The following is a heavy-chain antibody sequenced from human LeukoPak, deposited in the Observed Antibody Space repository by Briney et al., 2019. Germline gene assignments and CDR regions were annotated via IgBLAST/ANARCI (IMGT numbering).Heavy chain of an antibody. CDR1: GCAFTGYY. CDR2: INPNSGGT. CDR3: ARDDGGGYDTDYYYYYGMDV. D-gene: IGHD5-12*01. Sequence: ASVKVSCKASGCAFTGYYMHWVRQALGQGLEWMGWINPNSGGTNYAQKFQGRVTMTRDTSISTAYMELSRLRSDDTAVYYCARDDGGGYDTDYYYYYGMDVWGQGTTVTVSS. J-gene: IGHJ6*02. V-gene: IGHV1-2*02.